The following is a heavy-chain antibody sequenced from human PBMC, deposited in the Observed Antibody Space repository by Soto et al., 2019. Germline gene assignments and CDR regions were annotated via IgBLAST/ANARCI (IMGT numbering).Heavy chain of an antibody. CDR3: ARDAYDILTGYTHHLHH. V-gene: IGHV1-18*01. Sequence: ASVKVSCKASGYTFTSYGISWVRQAPGQGLEWMGWISAYNGNTNYAQKLQGRVTMTTDTSTSTAYMELRSLRSDDTAVYYCARDAYDILTGYTHHLHHWGEGTPVTVYS. CDR1: GYTFTSYG. D-gene: IGHD3-9*01. CDR2: ISAYNGNT. J-gene: IGHJ1*01.